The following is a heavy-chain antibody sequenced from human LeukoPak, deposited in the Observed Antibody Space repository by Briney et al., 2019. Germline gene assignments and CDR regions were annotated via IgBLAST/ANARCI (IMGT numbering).Heavy chain of an antibody. CDR3: AKETSNAFDI. Sequence: GGSLRLSCAASGFTFSSYWMSWVRQAPGKGLEWVANIKQDGSEKYYVDSVKGRFTISRDNAKNSLYLQMNSLRAEDMALYYCAKETSNAFDIWGQGTMVTVSS. D-gene: IGHD3-3*02. V-gene: IGHV3-7*03. CDR2: IKQDGSEK. CDR1: GFTFSSYW. J-gene: IGHJ3*02.